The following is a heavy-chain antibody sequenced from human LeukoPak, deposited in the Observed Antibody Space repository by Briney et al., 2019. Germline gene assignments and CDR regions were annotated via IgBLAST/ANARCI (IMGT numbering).Heavy chain of an antibody. D-gene: IGHD3-10*01. J-gene: IGHJ4*02. CDR1: GFTFSSYW. V-gene: IGHV3-7*03. CDR3: AIKEKGSGSYYNGVVPGL. CDR2: IKKDGSEK. Sequence: PGGSLRLSCAASGFTFSSYWMSWVRQAPGKGLEWVANIKKDGSEKYYVDSVKGRFTISRDNAKTSLYLQMNSLRAEDTAVYYCAIKEKGSGSYYNGVVPGLWGQGTLVTVSS.